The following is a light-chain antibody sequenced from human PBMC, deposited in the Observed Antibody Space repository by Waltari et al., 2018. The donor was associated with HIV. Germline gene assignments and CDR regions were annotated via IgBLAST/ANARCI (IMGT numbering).Light chain of an antibody. CDR1: QSVSSY. Sequence: EIVLTQSPATLYLSPGDRATLSCRASQSVSSYLAWYQQKPGQAPRLLIYDASNRATGIPARFSGSGSGTDFTLTISSLESEDFAVYYCQQRRNWPKTFGQGTKVEIK. J-gene: IGKJ1*01. V-gene: IGKV3-11*01. CDR3: QQRRNWPKT. CDR2: DAS.